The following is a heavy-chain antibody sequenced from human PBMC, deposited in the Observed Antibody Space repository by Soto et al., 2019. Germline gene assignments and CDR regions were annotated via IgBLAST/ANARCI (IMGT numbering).Heavy chain of an antibody. D-gene: IGHD6-13*01. CDR2: IHSGGST. J-gene: IGHJ4*02. CDR1: GFTVSSNA. V-gene: IGHV3-66*01. CDR3: ARGVAPGTSAPDY. Sequence: EVQLVESGGGLVQPGGSLRLSCAASGFTVSSNAMSWVRQAPGKGLEWVSVIHSGGSTYYADSVKGRFTISRDNSKNTLFFQMNSLRAEDTALYYCARGVAPGTSAPDYWGQGTLVIVSS.